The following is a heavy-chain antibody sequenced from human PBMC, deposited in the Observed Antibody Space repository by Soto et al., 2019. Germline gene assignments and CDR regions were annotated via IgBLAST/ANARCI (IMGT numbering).Heavy chain of an antibody. CDR1: GFTFSSFG. V-gene: IGHV3-33*08. CDR2: IWDDGSKE. D-gene: IGHD6-25*01. CDR3: TREGTFGSGSNEAWFDP. J-gene: IGHJ5*02. Sequence: QEQLAESGGGVVQPGRSLRLSCTASGFTFSSFGMNWVRQAPGKGLEWVALIWDDGSKEYYADSVKGRFTISRDDSKNTGYLQMDSLRAEDTAVYYCTREGTFGSGSNEAWFDPWGQGTLVTVSS.